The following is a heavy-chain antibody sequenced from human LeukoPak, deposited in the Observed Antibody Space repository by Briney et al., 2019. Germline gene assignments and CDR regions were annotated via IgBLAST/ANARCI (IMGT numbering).Heavy chain of an antibody. CDR1: GGSISSSSYY. CDR3: ARPAPGGGAFDI. D-gene: IGHD2-15*01. V-gene: IGHV4-39*07. J-gene: IGHJ3*02. Sequence: SETLSLTCTVSGGSISSSSYYWGWIRQPPGKGLEWIGSIYYSGSTYYNPSLKSRVTISVDTSKNQFSLNLSSVTAADTAVYYCARPAPGGGAFDIWGQGTMVTVSS. CDR2: IYYSGST.